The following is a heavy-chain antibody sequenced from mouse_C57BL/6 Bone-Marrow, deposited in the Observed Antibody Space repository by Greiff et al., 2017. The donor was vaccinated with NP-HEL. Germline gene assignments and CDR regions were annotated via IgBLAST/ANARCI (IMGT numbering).Heavy chain of an antibody. Sequence: EVQLQQSGAELVRPGASVKLSCTASGFNIKDDYMHWVKQRPEQGLEWIGWIDPENGDTEYASKFQGKATITADTSSNTAYLQLSILTSEDTAVYYCTDTTGFDVWGTGTTVTVSS. CDR1: GFNIKDDY. V-gene: IGHV14-4*01. J-gene: IGHJ1*03. CDR2: IDPENGDT. D-gene: IGHD1-1*01. CDR3: TDTTGFDV.